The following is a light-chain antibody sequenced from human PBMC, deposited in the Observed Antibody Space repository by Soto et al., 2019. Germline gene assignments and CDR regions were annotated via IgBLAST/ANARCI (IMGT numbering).Light chain of an antibody. Sequence: DIQMTQSPSTLSASVGDRVTITFRTSQTINTWLAWYQQKPGEAPKLLIYKASSLERWVPSRFSGSGSGTEFTLTISSLQPDDFATYYCQQYHNYWTFGQGTKVDIK. CDR2: KAS. J-gene: IGKJ1*01. CDR1: QTINTW. V-gene: IGKV1-5*03. CDR3: QQYHNYWT.